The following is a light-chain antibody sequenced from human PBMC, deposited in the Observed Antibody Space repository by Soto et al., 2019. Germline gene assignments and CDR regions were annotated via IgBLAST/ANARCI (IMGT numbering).Light chain of an antibody. J-gene: IGKJ3*01. CDR3: QQYGRSPPFT. Sequence: EIVLTQSPGTLSLSPGERATLSCRASQSVSSSYLAWYQQKPGQAPRLLIYGASSRATGIPDRFSGSGSATDFTLAISRLEPEDFAVYYCQQYGRSPPFTFGPGTKVDIK. CDR1: QSVSSSY. CDR2: GAS. V-gene: IGKV3-20*01.